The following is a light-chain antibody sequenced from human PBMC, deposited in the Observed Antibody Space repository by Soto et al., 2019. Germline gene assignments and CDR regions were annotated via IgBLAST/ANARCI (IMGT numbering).Light chain of an antibody. CDR1: QSISSW. CDR2: DAS. J-gene: IGKJ2*01. Sequence: DIQMTQSPSTLSASVGDRVTITCRASQSISSWLAWYQQKPGKAPKLLIYDASSLKSGVPSRFSGSGSGTEFTLTISSLQPVDFATYYCQQYNSYQYTFGQGTKLEIK. CDR3: QQYNSYQYT. V-gene: IGKV1-5*01.